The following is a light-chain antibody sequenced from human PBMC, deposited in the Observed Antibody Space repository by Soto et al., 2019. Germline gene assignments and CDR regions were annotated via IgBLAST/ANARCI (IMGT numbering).Light chain of an antibody. Sequence: QPVLTQPRSVSGSPGQSVTISCTGTSSDVGGYNYVSWYQQHPGKAPKLIIYDVSKRPSGVPDRFSGSKSGNTAALTISGLRAEDEADYYCCSYAGSYTLVFGGGTQLTVL. CDR1: SSDVGGYNY. J-gene: IGLJ7*01. V-gene: IGLV2-11*01. CDR2: DVS. CDR3: CSYAGSYTLV.